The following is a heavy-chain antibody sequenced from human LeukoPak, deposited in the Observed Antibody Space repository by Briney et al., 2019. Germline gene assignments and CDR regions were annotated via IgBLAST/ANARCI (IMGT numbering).Heavy chain of an antibody. J-gene: IGHJ4*02. D-gene: IGHD2-8*01. CDR1: GFTFSSYS. V-gene: IGHV3-21*01. Sequence: PGGSLRLSCVASGFTFSSYSMNWVRQAPGKGLGWFSSISSTTNYIYDYADSVRGRFTISRDNAKNSLYLQMNSLRAEDTAVYYCARDAIGYCSDGVCADWGQGTLVTVSS. CDR2: ISSTTNYI. CDR3: ARDAIGYCSDGVCAD.